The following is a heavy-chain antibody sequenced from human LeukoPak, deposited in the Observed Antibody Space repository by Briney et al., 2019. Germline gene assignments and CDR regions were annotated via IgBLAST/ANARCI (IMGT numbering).Heavy chain of an antibody. J-gene: IGHJ4*02. V-gene: IGHV1-2*02. CDR1: GYPFTDDY. Sequence: GASVKLSCKASGYPFTDDYIQWVRLAPGQGNEWMGWISLSGRGANSAQKFQGRVTMTRDTYISTADMELSKQTSHGTAVYYCASQAASGYYFEYWVQGSLVTVSS. D-gene: IGHD3-9*01. CDR2: ISLSGRGA. CDR3: ASQAASGYYFEY.